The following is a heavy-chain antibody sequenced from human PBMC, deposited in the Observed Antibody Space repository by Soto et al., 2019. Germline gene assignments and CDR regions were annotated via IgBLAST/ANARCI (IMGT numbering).Heavy chain of an antibody. J-gene: IGHJ4*02. V-gene: IGHV4-39*01. D-gene: IGHD6-19*01. CDR3: ARPPSYSSGWYYFDY. Sequence: SETLSLTCTVSGGSISSSSYYWGWIRQPPGKGREWIGSIYYSGSTYYNPSLKSRVTISVDTSKNQFSLKLSSVTAADTAVYYCARPPSYSSGWYYFDYWGQGTLVTVSS. CDR2: IYYSGST. CDR1: GGSISSSSYY.